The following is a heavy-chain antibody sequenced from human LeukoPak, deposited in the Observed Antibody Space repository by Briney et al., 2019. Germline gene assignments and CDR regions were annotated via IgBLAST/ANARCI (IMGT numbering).Heavy chain of an antibody. CDR1: GYIFTGYY. J-gene: IGHJ4*02. D-gene: IGHD5-24*01. V-gene: IGHV1-2*02. Sequence: GASVKASCKASGYIFTGYYVHWVRQAPGQGLEWMGWINPKSGGTNYAQKFQGRVTMTRDTSISTAYMEVTRLRSDDTAVFYCARSPPAEMAITGVDYWGQGTLVTVSS. CDR3: ARSPPAEMAITGVDY. CDR2: INPKSGGT.